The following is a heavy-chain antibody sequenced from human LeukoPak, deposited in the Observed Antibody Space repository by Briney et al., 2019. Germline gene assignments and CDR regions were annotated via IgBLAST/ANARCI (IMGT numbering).Heavy chain of an antibody. D-gene: IGHD5-24*01. CDR3: ARGWRWLLGPGWFDP. CDR2: INHSGST. CDR1: GGSFSGYY. J-gene: IGHJ5*02. Sequence: SETLSLTCAVYGGSFSGYYWSWIRQPPGKGLEWIGEINHSGSTNYNPSLKSRVTISVDTSKNQFSLKLSSVTAADTAVYYCARGWRWLLGPGWFDPWGQGTLVTVSS. V-gene: IGHV4-34*01.